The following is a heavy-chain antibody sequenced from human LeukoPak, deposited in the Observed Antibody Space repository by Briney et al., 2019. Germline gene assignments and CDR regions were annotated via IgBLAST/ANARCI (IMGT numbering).Heavy chain of an antibody. V-gene: IGHV3-43D*03. CDR3: VKDKYSDGFCDY. Sequence: QSGGSLRLSCAASGFTFDDYAMNWVRQRPGKGGEWVSLITWDGGSTYYADSVKGRFTISRDNNKDSLYLQMNSLRVDDTAFYYCVKDKYSDGFCDYWGHGTLVTVSS. CDR1: GFTFDDYA. D-gene: IGHD5-12*01. CDR2: ITWDGGST. J-gene: IGHJ4*01.